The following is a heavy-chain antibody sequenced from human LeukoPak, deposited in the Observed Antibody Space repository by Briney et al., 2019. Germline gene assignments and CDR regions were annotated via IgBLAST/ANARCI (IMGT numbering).Heavy chain of an antibody. CDR1: GLPFSSHV. CDR3: ARWLKGYYYFMDV. Sequence: LTLSCAPSGLPFSSHVVNWAGPPPGEGVGWMGDIYHSGRTKHHPSLETRHTISIDAPKNDFSLTLSSVTAADTAVYYCARWLKGYYYFMDVWGKGTTVTISS. J-gene: IGHJ6*03. CDR2: IYHSGRT. V-gene: IGHV4-34*01. D-gene: IGHD3-22*01.